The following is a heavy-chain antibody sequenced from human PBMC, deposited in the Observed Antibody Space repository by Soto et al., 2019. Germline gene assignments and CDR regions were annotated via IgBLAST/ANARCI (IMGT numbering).Heavy chain of an antibody. V-gene: IGHV3-74*01. CDR3: ARELPTAIRGGYYYSYGMDV. CDR2: LHSDGSTA. J-gene: IGHJ6*02. CDR1: GFVFSSYW. D-gene: IGHD2-2*02. Sequence: VGSLRLSCAASGFVFSSYWIHWVRQAPGKGLVWVSRLHSDGSTASYADSVKGRFTISRDNAKNTLYLQMNSLRVEDTAVYYCARELPTAIRGGYYYSYGMDVWGQGTTVTVSS.